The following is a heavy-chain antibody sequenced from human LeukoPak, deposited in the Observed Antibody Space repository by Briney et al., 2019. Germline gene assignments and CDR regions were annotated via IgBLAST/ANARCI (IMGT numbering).Heavy chain of an antibody. J-gene: IGHJ4*02. D-gene: IGHD2-21*01. CDR1: GGSFSGYY. CDR2: INHSGST. Sequence: SETLSLTCAVYGGSFSGYYWSWIRQPPGKGLEWIGEINHSGSTNYNPSLKSRVTISVDTSKNQFSLKLSSVTAADTAVYYCARVTNHIVDYWGQGTLVTVSS. V-gene: IGHV4-34*01. CDR3: ARVTNHIVDY.